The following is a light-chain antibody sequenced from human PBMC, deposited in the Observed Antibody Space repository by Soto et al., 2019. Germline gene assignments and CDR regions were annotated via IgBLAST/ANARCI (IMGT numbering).Light chain of an antibody. CDR3: QQRSNWPIT. J-gene: IGKJ5*01. CDR1: QSVYSY. V-gene: IGKV3-11*01. CDR2: DAS. Sequence: EIVLTQSLATLSLSPGERATLSCRASQSVYSYLAWYQQKPGQAPRLLIYDASNRATGIPARFRGSGSGTDFTLTISSLEPEDFAVYYCQQRSNWPITFGQGTRLEIK.